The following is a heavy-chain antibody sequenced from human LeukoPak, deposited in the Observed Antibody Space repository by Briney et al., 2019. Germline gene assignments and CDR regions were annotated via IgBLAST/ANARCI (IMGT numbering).Heavy chain of an antibody. CDR2: MSPNSGDT. V-gene: IGHV1-8*02. Sequence: ASVKVSCKASGYTFTGYYMHWVRQATGQGLEWLGWMSPNSGDTGYAQKFQGRVTMTSDSSISTAYMELSSLRSEDTAIYYCVRTPPNWGFDYWGQGTLVTVSS. D-gene: IGHD7-27*01. CDR3: VRTPPNWGFDY. CDR1: GYTFTGYY. J-gene: IGHJ4*02.